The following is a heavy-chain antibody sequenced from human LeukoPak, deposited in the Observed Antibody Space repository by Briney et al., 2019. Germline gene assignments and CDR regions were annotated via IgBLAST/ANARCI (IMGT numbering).Heavy chain of an antibody. D-gene: IGHD3-10*01. CDR2: INHSGST. CDR3: ARGGYYYGSGSFYYYYYMDV. CDR1: GYSISSDYY. Sequence: PSETLSLTCAVSGYSISSDYYWSWIRQPPGRGLEWIGEINHSGSTNYNPSLKSRVTISVDTSKNQFSLKLSSVTAADTAVYYCARGGYYYGSGSFYYYYYMDVWGKGTTATVSS. J-gene: IGHJ6*03. V-gene: IGHV4-34*01.